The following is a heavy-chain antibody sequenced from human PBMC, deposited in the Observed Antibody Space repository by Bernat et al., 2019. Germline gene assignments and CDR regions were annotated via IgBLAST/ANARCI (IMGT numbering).Heavy chain of an antibody. D-gene: IGHD6-13*01. CDR1: GGTFSSYA. CDR3: ARGDSSSYYYYYYYMDV. CDR2: IIPIFGTA. Sequence: QVQLVQSGAEVKKPGSSVKVSCKASGGTFSSYAISWVRQAPGQGLEWMGGIIPIFGTANYAQKFQGRVTITADESTSTAYMELSSMRSEDTAVYYCARGDSSSYYYYYYYMDVWGKGTTVTVSS. J-gene: IGHJ6*03. V-gene: IGHV1-69*01.